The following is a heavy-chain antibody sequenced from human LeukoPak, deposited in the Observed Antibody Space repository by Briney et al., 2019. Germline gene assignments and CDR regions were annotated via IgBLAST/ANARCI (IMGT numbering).Heavy chain of an antibody. CDR1: GGSISSYY. Sequence: SETLSLTCTVSGGSISSYYWSWIRQPAGKGLKWIGRIYTSGSTNYNPSLESRVTMSVDTSKNQFSLKLSSVTAADTAVYYCARVGAAGNWFDPWGQGTLVTVSS. CDR3: ARVGAAGNWFDP. D-gene: IGHD6-13*01. V-gene: IGHV4-4*07. J-gene: IGHJ5*02. CDR2: IYTSGST.